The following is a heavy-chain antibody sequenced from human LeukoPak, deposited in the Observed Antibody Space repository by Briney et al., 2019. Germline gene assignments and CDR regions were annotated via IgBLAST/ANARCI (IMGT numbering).Heavy chain of an antibody. V-gene: IGHV3-23*01. Sequence: GGSLRLSCVASGFTFRSYAMSWVRQAPGKGLEWVSAISGSGGSTYYADSVKSRFTFSRDNSKNALYLQMNSLRAEDTAVYYCAKDHYYGSGSFDYWGQGTLVTVSS. CDR1: GFTFRSYA. CDR3: AKDHYYGSGSFDY. J-gene: IGHJ4*02. D-gene: IGHD3-10*01. CDR2: ISGSGGST.